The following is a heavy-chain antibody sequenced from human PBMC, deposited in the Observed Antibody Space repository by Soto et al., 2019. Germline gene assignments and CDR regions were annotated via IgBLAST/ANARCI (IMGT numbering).Heavy chain of an antibody. V-gene: IGHV4-30-4*01. CDR2: IYNSGST. CDR3: ARWWDIVATSYGDDGEDFDY. J-gene: IGHJ4*02. D-gene: IGHD5-12*01. Sequence: QVQLQESGPGLVKPSQTLSLTCTVSGGSISSGDYYWSWIRQPPGKGLEWIGYIYNSGSTYYNPSLKSRVTISVDTSKNQYSLKLSSVTAADTAVYYCARWWDIVATSYGDDGEDFDYWGQGTLVTVSS. CDR1: GGSISSGDYY.